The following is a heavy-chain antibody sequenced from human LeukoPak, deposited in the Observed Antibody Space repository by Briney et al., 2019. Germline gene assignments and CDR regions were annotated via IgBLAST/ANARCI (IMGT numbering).Heavy chain of an antibody. Sequence: GGSLRLSCAASAFTFGNYAMSWVRQAPGKGLQWVASLSAGGGSIYYADSVKGRFTISRDNAKNSLYLQMNSLRAEDTAMYYCARDRAVYSDSRGYYPDAFDIWGQGTMVTVSS. D-gene: IGHD3-22*01. CDR2: LSAGGGSI. CDR1: AFTFGNYA. CDR3: ARDRAVYSDSRGYYPDAFDI. J-gene: IGHJ3*02. V-gene: IGHV3-23*01.